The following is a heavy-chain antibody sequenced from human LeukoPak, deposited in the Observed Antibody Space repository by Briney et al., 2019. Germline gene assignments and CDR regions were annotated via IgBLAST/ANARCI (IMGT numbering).Heavy chain of an antibody. D-gene: IGHD3-10*01. CDR2: INPSGGST. CDR1: GYTFTSYY. J-gene: IGHJ6*02. V-gene: IGHV1-46*01. Sequence: ASVKVSCKASGYTFTSYYMHWVRQAPGQGLEWMGIINPSGGSTSYAQKFQGRVTMTRDTSTSTVYMELSSLRSEDTPVNYCARGGGSGTAGHYYYGMDVWGQGTTVTVSS. CDR3: ARGGGSGTAGHYYYGMDV.